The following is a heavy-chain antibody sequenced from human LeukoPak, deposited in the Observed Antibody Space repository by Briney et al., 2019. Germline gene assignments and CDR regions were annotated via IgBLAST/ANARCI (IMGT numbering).Heavy chain of an antibody. J-gene: IGHJ4*02. D-gene: IGHD3-22*01. CDR1: GFTFSSYS. CDR3: ARDYYDSSGYPLDYFDY. CDR2: ISSSSSYI. V-gene: IGHV3-21*01. Sequence: GRSLRLSCAASGFTFSSYSMNWVRQAPGKGLEWVSSISSSSSYIYYADSVKGRFTISRDNAKNSLYLQMNSLRAEDTAVYYCARDYYDSSGYPLDYFDYWGQGTLVTVSS.